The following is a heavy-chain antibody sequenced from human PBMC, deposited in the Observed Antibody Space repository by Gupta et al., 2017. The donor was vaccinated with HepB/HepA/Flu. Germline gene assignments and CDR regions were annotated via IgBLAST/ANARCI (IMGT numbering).Heavy chain of an antibody. CDR1: GFTFSSYW. CDR3: ARDLKLELRFRLYYGMDV. J-gene: IGHJ6*02. V-gene: IGHV3-74*01. D-gene: IGHD1-7*01. Sequence: EVQLVESGGGLVQPGGSLRLSCAASGFTFSSYWMHWVRQAPGKGLVWVSRINSDGSSTSYADSVKGRFTISRDNAKNTLYLQMNSLRAEETAVYYCARDLKLELRFRLYYGMDVWGQGTTVTVSS. CDR2: INSDGSST.